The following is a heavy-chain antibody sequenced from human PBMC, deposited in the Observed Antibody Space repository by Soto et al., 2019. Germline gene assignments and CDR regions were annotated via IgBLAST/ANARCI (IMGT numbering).Heavy chain of an antibody. Sequence: SETLSLTCTVSGGSISSYYWSWIRQPPGKGLEWIGYIYYSGSTNYNPSLKSRVTISVDTSKNQFSLKLSSVTAADTAVYYCAREERGYSYGNYYYYMDVWGKGTTVTVSS. CDR3: AREERGYSYGNYYYYMDV. CDR1: GGSISSYY. CDR2: IYYSGST. J-gene: IGHJ6*03. D-gene: IGHD5-18*01. V-gene: IGHV4-59*01.